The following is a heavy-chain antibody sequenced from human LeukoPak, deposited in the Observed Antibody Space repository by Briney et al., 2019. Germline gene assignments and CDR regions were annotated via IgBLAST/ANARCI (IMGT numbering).Heavy chain of an antibody. CDR3: ARLNFGDDY. J-gene: IGHJ4*02. V-gene: IGHV3-66*01. Sequence: GGSLRLSCAASGFTVSINYINWGRQAPGKGLEWGSLIYGSTSADYSDSVKGRFTTSRDTSMNTVYLQMNSLRAEDMAVYYCARLNFGDDYWGQGTLVTVSS. CDR2: IYGSTSA. CDR1: GFTVSINY. D-gene: IGHD4-17*01.